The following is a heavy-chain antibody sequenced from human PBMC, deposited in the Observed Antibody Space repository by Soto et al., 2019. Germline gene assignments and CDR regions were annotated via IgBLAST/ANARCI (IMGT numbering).Heavy chain of an antibody. D-gene: IGHD2-15*01. CDR3: ARGRYCSGGGCVYYFDY. Sequence: EVQLVESGGGLVKPGGSLRLSCAASGFTFSSHTMNWVRQAPGKGLEWVSSISSSSSYIYYAGSVKGRLIISRDGAKNSLYLQMNSRRAEDTAVYFCARGRYCSGGGCVYYFDYWGQGTLVTVSS. CDR1: GFTFSSHT. J-gene: IGHJ4*02. CDR2: ISSSSSYI. V-gene: IGHV3-21*01.